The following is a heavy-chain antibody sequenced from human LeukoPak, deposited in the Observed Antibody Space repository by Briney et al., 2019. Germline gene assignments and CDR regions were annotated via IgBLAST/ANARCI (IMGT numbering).Heavy chain of an antibody. V-gene: IGHV3-23*01. CDR2: ISGSGGST. J-gene: IGHJ4*02. Sequence: PGGSLRLSCAASGFTFSDYWIHWVRQAPGKGLEWVSSISGSGGSTHYVDSVKGRFTISRDKTKNTLYMQMNSLRAEDTAVYYCAKSSYYDASGYYREYYFDSWGQGTLVTVSS. CDR1: GFTFSDYW. D-gene: IGHD3-22*01. CDR3: AKSSYYDASGYYREYYFDS.